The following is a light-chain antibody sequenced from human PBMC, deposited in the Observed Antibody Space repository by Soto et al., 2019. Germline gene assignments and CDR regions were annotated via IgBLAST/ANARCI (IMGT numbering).Light chain of an antibody. Sequence: EMLMTQSPASLSVSPGEKVSLSCWASQSVTNKLAWYQQRPGQPPRLLLYDASTRATGVPATFSGSGSGTDFTLTISSLQPEDLGFYYCLQYHYWPWTFGQGTKV. V-gene: IGKV3-15*01. CDR3: LQYHYWPWT. J-gene: IGKJ1*01. CDR1: QSVTNK. CDR2: DAS.